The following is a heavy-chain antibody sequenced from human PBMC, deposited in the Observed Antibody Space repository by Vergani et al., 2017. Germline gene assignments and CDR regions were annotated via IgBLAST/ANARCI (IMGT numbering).Heavy chain of an antibody. CDR1: GGSLSSYY. CDR3: ATSKLGYYGSSAFDI. D-gene: IGHD3-22*01. CDR2: IYTRAST. V-gene: IGHV4-4*07. Sequence: QVQLQESGPGLVKPSGTLSLTCTGPGGSLSSYYWSWVRQPAGKGLEWGGRIYTRASTNYNPSLKSRVTISVDTSKNQFSLKLSSVTAADTAVYYCATSKLGYYGSSAFDIWGQGTMVTVSS. J-gene: IGHJ3*02.